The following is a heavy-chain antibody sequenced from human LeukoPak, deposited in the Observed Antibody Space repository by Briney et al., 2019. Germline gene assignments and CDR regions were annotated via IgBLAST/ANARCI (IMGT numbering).Heavy chain of an antibody. CDR2: ISAYNGNT. D-gene: IGHD3-22*01. CDR3: AREEDCYDSSGYGSGYYYGMDV. CDR1: GYTFSSYG. J-gene: IGHJ6*02. Sequence: ASVKVSCKASGYTFSSYGISWVRQAPGQGLEWMGWISAYNGNTNYAQKLQGRVTMTTDTSTSTAYMELRSLRSDDTAVYYCAREEDCYDSSGYGSGYYYGMDVWGQGTTVTVSS. V-gene: IGHV1-18*01.